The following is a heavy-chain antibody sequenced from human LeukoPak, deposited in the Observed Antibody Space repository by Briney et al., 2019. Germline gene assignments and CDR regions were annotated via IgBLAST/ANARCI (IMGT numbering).Heavy chain of an antibody. CDR3: ARVYDFWCGYSPFPYFYS. CDR2: ISAYNGNT. V-gene: IGHV1-18*01. J-gene: IGHJ4*02. D-gene: IGHD3-3*01. Sequence: ASVKVSCKASGYTFTSYGISWVRQAPGQGLEWMGWISAYNGNTNYAQKLKGRVTMTKDTSTSTAYMERRRRRADDTAGYYWARVYDFWCGYSPFPYFYSSGQGTLVTVSS. CDR1: GYTFTSYG.